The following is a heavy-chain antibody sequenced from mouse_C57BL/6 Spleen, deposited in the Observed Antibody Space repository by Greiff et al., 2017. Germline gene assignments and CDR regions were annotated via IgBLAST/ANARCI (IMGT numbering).Heavy chain of an antibody. CDR2: ISYDGSN. Sequence: EVQLQQSGPGLVKPSQSLSLTCSVTGYSITSGYYWNWIRQFPGNKLEWMGYISYDGSNNYNPSLKNRISITRDTSKNQFFLKLNSVTTEDTATYYCARDRGSSHWYFDVWGTGTTVTVSS. J-gene: IGHJ1*03. D-gene: IGHD1-1*01. CDR3: ARDRGSSHWYFDV. V-gene: IGHV3-6*01. CDR1: GYSITSGYY.